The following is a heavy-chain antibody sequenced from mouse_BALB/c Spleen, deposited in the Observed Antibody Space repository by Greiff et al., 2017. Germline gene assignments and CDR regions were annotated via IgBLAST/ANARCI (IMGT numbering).Heavy chain of an antibody. V-gene: IGHV4-2*02. CDR2: INPGSSTI. D-gene: IGHD4-1*02. Sequence: EVKLLESGGGLVQPGGSLNLSCAASGFDFSRYWMSWARQAPGKGQEWIGEINPGSSTINYTPSLKDKFIISRDNAKNTLYLQMSKVRSEDTALYYCARQLGRDAMDYWGQGTSVTVSS. CDR1: GFDFSRYW. J-gene: IGHJ4*01. CDR3: ARQLGRDAMDY.